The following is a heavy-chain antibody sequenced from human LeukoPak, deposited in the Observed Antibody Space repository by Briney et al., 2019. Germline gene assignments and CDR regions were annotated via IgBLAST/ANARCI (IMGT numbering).Heavy chain of an antibody. CDR1: GYTFTSYA. D-gene: IGHD3-3*01. V-gene: IGHV1-69*13. CDR2: IIPIFGTA. J-gene: IGHJ6*02. CDR3: ARTTYYDFWSGYSHRYGMDV. Sequence: SVKVSCKASGYTFTSYAMNWVRQAPGQGLEWMGGIIPIFGTANYAQKFQGRVTITADESTSTAYMELSSLRSEDTAVYYCARTTYYDFWSGYSHRYGMDVWGQGTTVTVSS.